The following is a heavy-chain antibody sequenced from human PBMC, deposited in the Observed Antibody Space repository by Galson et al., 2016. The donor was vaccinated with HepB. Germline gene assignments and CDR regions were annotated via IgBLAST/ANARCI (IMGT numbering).Heavy chain of an antibody. Sequence: QSGAEVKKPGESLKISCKGSGYNFTKEWIGWVRQMPGKGLEWLGIIYPGDSDTRYSPSFQGQVTISVDKSISTAYLQWSSLKASDTAMYYCARHLYADYAYYWGQGTQVTVSS. CDR2: IYPGDSDT. CDR1: GYNFTKEW. V-gene: IGHV5-51*01. CDR3: ARHLYADYAYY. J-gene: IGHJ4*02. D-gene: IGHD4-17*01.